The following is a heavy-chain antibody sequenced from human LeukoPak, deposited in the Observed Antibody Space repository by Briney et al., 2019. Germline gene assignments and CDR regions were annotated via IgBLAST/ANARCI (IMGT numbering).Heavy chain of an antibody. V-gene: IGHV3-21*01. CDR1: GFTFNSYS. J-gene: IGHJ5*02. Sequence: GGSLRLSCATSGFTFNSYSMNWVRQAPGKGLDWVSSISSSSTYIYYADSVKGRFTISRDNAKNSLYLQMNSLRAEDTAVYYCTRDRDNGDYSNWFDPWGQGTLVTVSS. CDR2: ISSSSTYI. D-gene: IGHD4-17*01. CDR3: TRDRDNGDYSNWFDP.